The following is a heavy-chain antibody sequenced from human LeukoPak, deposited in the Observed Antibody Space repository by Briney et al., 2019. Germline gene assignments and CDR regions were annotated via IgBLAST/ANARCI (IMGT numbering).Heavy chain of an antibody. J-gene: IGHJ6*03. CDR1: GGSISSYY. Sequence: PSETLSLTCTVSGGSISSYYWSWIRQPAGKGLEWIGRIYTSGSTNYNPSLKSRVNMSVDTSKNQFSLRLSSVTAADTAVYYCARDPGWEGPSPYYYYMDVWGKGTTVTVSS. D-gene: IGHD1-26*01. CDR3: ARDPGWEGPSPYYYYMDV. CDR2: IYTSGST. V-gene: IGHV4-4*07.